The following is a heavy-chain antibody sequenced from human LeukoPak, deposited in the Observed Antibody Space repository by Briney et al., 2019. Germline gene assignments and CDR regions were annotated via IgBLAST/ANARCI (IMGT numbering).Heavy chain of an antibody. V-gene: IGHV4-38-2*02. CDR3: ATESGALFDY. CDR1: GYSISSGYY. CDR2: IYHSGST. Sequence: KPSETLSLTCTVSGYSISSGYYWGWIRQPPGKGLEWIGSIYHSGSTYYNPSLKSRVTISVDTSKNQSSLKLSSVTAADTAVYYCATESGALFDYWGQGTLVTVSS. D-gene: IGHD1-1*01. J-gene: IGHJ4*02.